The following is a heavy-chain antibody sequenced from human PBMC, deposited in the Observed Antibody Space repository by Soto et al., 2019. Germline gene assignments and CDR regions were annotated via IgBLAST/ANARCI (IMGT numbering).Heavy chain of an antibody. J-gene: IGHJ3*02. V-gene: IGHV5-10-1*01. Sequence: PGESLKISCKGSGYSFPSYWISWVRQMPGKGLEWMGRIDPSDSYTNYSPSFQGHVTISADKSISTAYLQWSSLKASDTAMYYCARHSASGYYFGAFDIWGQGTMVTVSS. CDR1: GYSFPSYW. CDR2: IDPSDSYT. D-gene: IGHD3-22*01. CDR3: ARHSASGYYFGAFDI.